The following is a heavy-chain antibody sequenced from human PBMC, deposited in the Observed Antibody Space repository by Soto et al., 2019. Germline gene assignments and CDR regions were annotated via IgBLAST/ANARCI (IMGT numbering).Heavy chain of an antibody. J-gene: IGHJ4*02. V-gene: IGHV1-18*03. CDR2: ISAYNGNI. D-gene: IGHD3-10*01. CDR3: ARGGGYYYGSGSYYNVPIDD. Sequence: ASVKVSCKASGYTFTSYGISWVRQAPGQGLEWIGWISAYNGNINYAQKLQGRVTMTTDTSTSTAYMELRSLRSDDMAFFYCARGGGYYYGSGSYYNVPIDDWGQGTLVTVS. CDR1: GYTFTSYG.